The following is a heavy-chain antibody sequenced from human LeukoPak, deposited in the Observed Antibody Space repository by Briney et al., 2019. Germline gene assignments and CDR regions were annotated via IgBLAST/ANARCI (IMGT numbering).Heavy chain of an antibody. Sequence: GGSLRLSCAASGITVTNNYWHWLRQAPGKGLEWVSIIYANGDTLYAASVGGRFTFSRDNSKNTFYLQMNSLRAEDTAIYYCAHGDYPLTYWGQGTLVTVSS. CDR3: AHGDYPLTY. V-gene: IGHV3-66*01. D-gene: IGHD4-17*01. J-gene: IGHJ4*02. CDR2: IYANGDT. CDR1: GITVTNNY.